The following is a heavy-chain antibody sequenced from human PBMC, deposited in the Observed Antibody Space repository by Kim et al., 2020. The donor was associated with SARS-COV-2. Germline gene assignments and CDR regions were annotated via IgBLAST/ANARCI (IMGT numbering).Heavy chain of an antibody. CDR2: ISAYNGNT. CDR1: GYTFTSYG. CDR3: ARATYYDILTGYSVYYYYGMDV. D-gene: IGHD3-9*01. Sequence: ASVKVSCKASGYTFTSYGISWVRQAPGQGLEWMGWISAYNGNTNYAQKLQGRVTMTTDTSTSTAYMELRSLRSDDTAVYYCARATYYDILTGYSVYYYYGMDVWGQGTTVTVSS. V-gene: IGHV1-18*04. J-gene: IGHJ6*02.